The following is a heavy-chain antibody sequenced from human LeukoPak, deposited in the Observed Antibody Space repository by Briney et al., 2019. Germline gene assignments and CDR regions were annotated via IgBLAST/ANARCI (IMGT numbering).Heavy chain of an antibody. CDR3: AREPPESYYFDN. J-gene: IGHJ4*02. CDR1: GYTFSGFY. CDR2: IKVSGGRT. V-gene: IGHV1-46*01. Sequence: ASVKVSCKASGYTFSGFYVHWVRQAPGQGREWMGIIKVSGGRTEYAQKFQGRVTVTRDMSTSTVYMELNNLRSEDTAVYYCAREPPESYYFDNWGQGTLVTASS.